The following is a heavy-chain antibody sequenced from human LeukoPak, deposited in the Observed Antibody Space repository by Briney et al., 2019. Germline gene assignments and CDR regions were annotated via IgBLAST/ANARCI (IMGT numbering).Heavy chain of an antibody. Sequence: SETLSLTCAVYGGSFSGYYWSWIRQPPGKGLEWIGEINHSGSTNYNPSLKSRVTISVDTSKNQFSLKLSSVTAADTAVYYCARGSRDLVSQYYYYYMDVWGKGTTVTASS. V-gene: IGHV4-34*01. CDR1: GGSFSGYY. CDR2: INHSGST. J-gene: IGHJ6*03. D-gene: IGHD2-8*01. CDR3: ARGSRDLVSQYYYYYMDV.